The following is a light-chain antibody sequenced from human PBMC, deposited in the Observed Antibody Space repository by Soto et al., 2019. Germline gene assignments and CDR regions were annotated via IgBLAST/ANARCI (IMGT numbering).Light chain of an antibody. V-gene: IGLV2-8*01. CDR2: EVN. CDR1: SSDVGGYNY. J-gene: IGLJ1*01. Sequence: QAVLTQPPSATGSPGQSVAISCTGTSSDVGGYNYVSGYQQHPGKAPKLMIYEVNKRPSGVPDRFSGSKSGNTASLPVSGLQAEDEADYYCSSYAGSSNVFGTGTKVTVL. CDR3: SSYAGSSNV.